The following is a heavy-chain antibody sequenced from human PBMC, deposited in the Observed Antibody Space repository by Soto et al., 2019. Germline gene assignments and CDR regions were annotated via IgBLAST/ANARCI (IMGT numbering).Heavy chain of an antibody. V-gene: IGHV4-59*02. D-gene: IGHD6-19*01. J-gene: IGHJ3*02. Sequence: DTISLTWPLPGPSGSRYGCSXLWLPPGQGVESIGYMSSNGRTNYNPYLKSRVTISVYTSKNQFSLKLKSRTDADTAVYYCAREGWAIDPGTAFDIGGQGAMVTVS. CDR1: GPSGSRYG. CDR2: MSSNGRT. CDR3: AREGWAIDPGTAFDI.